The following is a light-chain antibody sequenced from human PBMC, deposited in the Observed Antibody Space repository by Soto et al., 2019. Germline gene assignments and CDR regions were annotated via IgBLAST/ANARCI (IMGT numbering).Light chain of an antibody. CDR3: PPKTPYSPT. CDR1: QSISSW. CDR2: DAS. V-gene: IGKV1-5*01. J-gene: IGKJ5*01. Sequence: DTQMTQSPSTLSASVGDRVTITCRASQSISSWLAWYQQKPGKAPKLLIYDASSLESGVPSRFSGSGSDTEFTLTINNLQPDDFATYHRPPKTPYSPTFG.